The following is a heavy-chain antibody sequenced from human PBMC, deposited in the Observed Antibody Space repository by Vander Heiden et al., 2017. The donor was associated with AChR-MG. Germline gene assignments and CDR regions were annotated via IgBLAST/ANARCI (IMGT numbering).Heavy chain of an antibody. CDR1: GDSITSHY. CDR2: IYYSGAT. V-gene: IGHV4-59*11. Sequence: VQLQESGPGLVTPSETLSLTCTVSGDSITSHYWNWLRQSPGKGLEWIGYIYYSGATNYNPALKSRVTMSIDPSKTQFSLKLTSVTAADTAIYYCARRTHESQQMVHGWFQPWGQGTLVTVSS. CDR3: ARRTHESQQMVHGWFQP. D-gene: IGHD6-13*01. J-gene: IGHJ5*02.